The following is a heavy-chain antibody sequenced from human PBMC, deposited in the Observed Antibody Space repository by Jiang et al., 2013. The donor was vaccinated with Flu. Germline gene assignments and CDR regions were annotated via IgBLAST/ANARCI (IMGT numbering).Heavy chain of an antibody. J-gene: IGHJ4*02. CDR2: TYYRSKWYN. CDR1: SVSSNSAA. V-gene: IGHV6-1*01. CDR3: ARTDEYSSSSVDY. D-gene: IGHD6-6*01. Sequence: SVSSNSAAWNWIRQSPSRGLEWLGRTYYRSKWYNDYAVSVKSRITINPDTSKNQFSLQLNSVTPEDTAVYYCARTDEYSSSSVDYWGPGNPGHRLL.